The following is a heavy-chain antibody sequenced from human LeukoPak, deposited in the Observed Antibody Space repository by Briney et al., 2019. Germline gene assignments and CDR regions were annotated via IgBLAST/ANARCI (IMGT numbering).Heavy chain of an antibody. D-gene: IGHD5-18*01. CDR2: IHTSEGT. V-gene: IGHV4-4*09. CDR1: GDSISGYY. J-gene: IGHJ5*02. Sequence: SETLSLTCSVSGDSISGYYWGWVRQPPGKGLEWIAYIHTSEGTDYNPSLKSRVTVSVDTSKNQLSLKLSSVTAADTAVYYCARTRGYSLGFDPWGQGTLVTVSS. CDR3: ARTRGYSLGFDP.